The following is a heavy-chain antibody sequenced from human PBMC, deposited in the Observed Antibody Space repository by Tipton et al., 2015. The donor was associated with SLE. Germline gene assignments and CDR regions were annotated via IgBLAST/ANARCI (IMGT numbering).Heavy chain of an antibody. V-gene: IGHV4-39*02. CDR3: ARDWSYSSSWYYFDY. CDR1: GGSVSSSSYY. D-gene: IGHD6-13*01. CDR2: IYYSGST. Sequence: LRLSCTVSGGSVSSSSYYWGWIRQPPGKGLEWIGSIYYSGSTYYNPSLKSRVTISVDTSKNQFSLKLSSVTAADTAVYYCARDWSYSSSWYYFDYWGQGTLVTVSS. J-gene: IGHJ4*02.